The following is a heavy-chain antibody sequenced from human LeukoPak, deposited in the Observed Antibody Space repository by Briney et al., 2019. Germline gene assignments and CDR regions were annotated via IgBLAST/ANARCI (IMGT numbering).Heavy chain of an antibody. CDR2: ISYDGSNK. J-gene: IGHJ4*02. D-gene: IGHD1-26*01. Sequence: GRSLRLSCAASGFTFSSYAMHWVRQAPGKGLEWVAVISYDGSNKYYADSVKGRFTISRDNSKNTLYLQMNSLRAEDTAAYYCAREVGATFDYWGQGTLVTVSS. CDR1: GFTFSSYA. V-gene: IGHV3-30-3*01. CDR3: AREVGATFDY.